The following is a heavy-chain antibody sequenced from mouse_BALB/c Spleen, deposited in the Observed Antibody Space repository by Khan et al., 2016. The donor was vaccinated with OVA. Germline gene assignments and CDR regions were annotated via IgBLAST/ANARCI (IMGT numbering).Heavy chain of an antibody. D-gene: IGHD2-12*01. CDR2: INTNTGEP. Sequence: QIQLVQSGPELKKPGETVKISCKASGYIFTNYGMNWVKQAPGKGLKWMGWINTNTGEPTFDEEFKERFAFSLETSANTAYLQINSLKYEDAARYFCARGYYNYCSGVAYWGQGTLVTVSA. CDR1: GYIFTNYG. V-gene: IGHV9-3*02. J-gene: IGHJ3*01. CDR3: ARGYYNYCSGVAY.